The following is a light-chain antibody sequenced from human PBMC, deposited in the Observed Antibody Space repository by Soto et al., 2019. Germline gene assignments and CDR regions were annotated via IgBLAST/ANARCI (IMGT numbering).Light chain of an antibody. Sequence: DIQMTQSPSTLSASVGDRVTITSRASQSISSWLAWYQQKPGKAHKLLIYKASSLESGVPSRFSGSGSGTEFNFTISSLQPDDFATYYCQQYNSQRTFGQETKVEIK. V-gene: IGKV1-5*03. J-gene: IGKJ1*01. CDR2: KAS. CDR1: QSISSW. CDR3: QQYNSQRT.